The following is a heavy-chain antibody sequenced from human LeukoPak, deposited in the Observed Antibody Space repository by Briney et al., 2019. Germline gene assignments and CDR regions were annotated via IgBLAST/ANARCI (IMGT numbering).Heavy chain of an antibody. D-gene: IGHD4-23*01. CDR2: IYTSGST. Sequence: PSETLSLTCTVSGGSISSYYWSWIRQPPGKGLEWIGYIYTSGSTNYNPSLKSRVTISVDTSKNQFSLKLSSVTAADTAVYYCARLLVVTHTWSDPWGQGTLVTVSS. J-gene: IGHJ5*02. CDR1: GGSISSYY. V-gene: IGHV4-4*09. CDR3: ARLLVVTHTWSDP.